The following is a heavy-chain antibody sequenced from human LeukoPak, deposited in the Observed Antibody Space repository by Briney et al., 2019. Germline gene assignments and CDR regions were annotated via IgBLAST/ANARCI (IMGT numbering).Heavy chain of an antibody. CDR2: IYYSGST. Sequence: SETLSLTCTVSGGSISSYYWSWIRQPPGKGLEWIGYIYYSGSTNYNPSLKSRVTISVDTSKNQFSLKLSSVTAADTAVYYCARDQRGYGDRPDYYCYGMDVWGQGTTVTVSS. CDR3: ARDQRGYGDRPDYYCYGMDV. CDR1: GGSISSYY. J-gene: IGHJ6*02. D-gene: IGHD4-17*01. V-gene: IGHV4-59*01.